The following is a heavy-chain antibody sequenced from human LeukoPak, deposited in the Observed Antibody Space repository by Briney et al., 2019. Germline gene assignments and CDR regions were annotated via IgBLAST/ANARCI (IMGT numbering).Heavy chain of an antibody. CDR3: ASNFGYPGYYYYYMDV. Sequence: GASVKVSLKASGYTFTSYGISWVRQAPGQGPEGVGWISAYNGNTNYAQKLQGRVTMTTDTSTSTDYMELRSLRSDDTAVYYCASNFGYPGYYYYYMDVWGKGTTVTVSS. CDR1: GYTFTSYG. D-gene: IGHD3-16*01. J-gene: IGHJ6*03. CDR2: ISAYNGNT. V-gene: IGHV1-18*01.